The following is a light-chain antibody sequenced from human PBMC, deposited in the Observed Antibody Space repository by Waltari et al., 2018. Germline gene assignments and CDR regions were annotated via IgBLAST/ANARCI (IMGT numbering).Light chain of an antibody. CDR3: QSYDSSLSGVL. Sequence: QSVLTQPPSVSGAPGQRVTIPCTGSNSNIGARHDVHWYQQVPGEAPRLLIYRDNHRPSGVPDRFSGSKSGTSASLAITGLQPEDEADYYCQSYDSSLSGVLFGGGTKLTVL. CDR2: RDN. J-gene: IGLJ3*02. CDR1: NSNIGARHD. V-gene: IGLV1-40*01.